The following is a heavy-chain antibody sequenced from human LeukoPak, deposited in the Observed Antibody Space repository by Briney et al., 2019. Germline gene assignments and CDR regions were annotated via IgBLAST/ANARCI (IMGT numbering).Heavy chain of an antibody. Sequence: PGGSLRLSCAASGFSFSNYGMHWVRQAPGKGLEWVAFIWYDGSQEYYADSVKGRFTISRDNSKNTLYLQMNSLRPDDTAVYYCAKVRTPGTSHFDSWGQGTLVTVSS. CDR2: IWYDGSQE. J-gene: IGHJ4*02. V-gene: IGHV3-30*02. CDR3: AKVRTPGTSHFDS. D-gene: IGHD1-1*01. CDR1: GFSFSNYG.